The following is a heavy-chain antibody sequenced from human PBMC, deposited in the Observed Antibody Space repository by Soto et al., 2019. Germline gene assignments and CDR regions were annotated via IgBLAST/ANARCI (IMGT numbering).Heavy chain of an antibody. V-gene: IGHV1-2*02. Sequence: ASVKVSCKASGYTFTGYYMHGVRQAPGQGLEWMGWINPNSGGTNYAQKFQGRVTITADESTSTAYMELSSLRSEDTAVYYCARIRGYSSSSGWFDPWGQGTLVTVSS. J-gene: IGHJ5*02. CDR1: GYTFTGYY. D-gene: IGHD6-6*01. CDR3: ARIRGYSSSSGWFDP. CDR2: INPNSGGT.